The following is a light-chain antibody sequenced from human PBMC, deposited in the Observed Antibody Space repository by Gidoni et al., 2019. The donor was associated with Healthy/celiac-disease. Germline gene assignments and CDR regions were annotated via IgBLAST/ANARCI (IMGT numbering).Light chain of an antibody. J-gene: IGKJ3*01. CDR1: QSVSSSY. Sequence: EIVLTQSPGTLSLSPGERATLSCRASQSVSSSYLAWYQQKPGQAPRLLIYGASSRATGIPDRFSGSGSGTDFTLTISRLEPEDFAVYYCQQYGSSPRAFGPXTKVDMK. CDR2: GAS. CDR3: QQYGSSPRA. V-gene: IGKV3-20*01.